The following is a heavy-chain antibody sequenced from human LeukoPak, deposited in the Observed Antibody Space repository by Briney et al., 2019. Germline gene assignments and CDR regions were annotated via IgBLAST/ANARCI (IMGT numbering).Heavy chain of an antibody. CDR3: ARGRGYSYDNFDC. D-gene: IGHD5-18*01. CDR2: IYYSGST. CDR1: GGSISSYY. V-gene: IGHV4-59*01. Sequence: TSETLSLTCTVSGGSISSYYWSWIRQPPGKGLEWIGYIYYSGSTYYNPSLKSRVTISVDTSKNQFSLKLSSVTAADTAVYSCARGRGYSYDNFDCWGRGTLVTVSS. J-gene: IGHJ4*01.